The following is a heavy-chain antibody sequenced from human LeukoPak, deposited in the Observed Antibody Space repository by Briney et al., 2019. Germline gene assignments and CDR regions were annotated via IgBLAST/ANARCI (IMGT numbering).Heavy chain of an antibody. V-gene: IGHV3-30*02. CDR1: GFIFSSYG. D-gene: IGHD2-15*01. CDR2: IRYDGSNK. CDR3: ARTCSGGNCHYFDY. Sequence: GGSLRLSCAASGFIFSSYGMHWVRLAPGKGLEWVAFIRYDGSNKYYADSVKGRFTISRDNSKNTLYLQMDSLRAEDTAVYYCARTCSGGNCHYFDYWGQGTLVTVSS. J-gene: IGHJ4*02.